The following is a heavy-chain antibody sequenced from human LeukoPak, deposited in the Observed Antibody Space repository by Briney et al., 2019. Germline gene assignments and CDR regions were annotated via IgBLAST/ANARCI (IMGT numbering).Heavy chain of an antibody. CDR1: GFTFSSYG. D-gene: IGHD2-2*01. CDR2: ISYDGSNK. Sequence: GGSLRLSCAASGFTFSSYGMHWVRQAPGKGLEWVAVISYDGSNKYYADSVKGRFTISRDNSKNTLYLQMNSLRAEDTAVYYCAKDRRYCSSTSCCAADYWGQGTLVTVSS. J-gene: IGHJ4*02. V-gene: IGHV3-30*18. CDR3: AKDRRYCSSTSCCAADY.